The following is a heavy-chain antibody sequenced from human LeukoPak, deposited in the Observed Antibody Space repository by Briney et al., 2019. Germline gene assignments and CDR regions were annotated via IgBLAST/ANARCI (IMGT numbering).Heavy chain of an antibody. Sequence: GESLQISCKGSGYRFTSYWIGWVRQMPGKGLEWMGIIYPGDSDTRYSPSFQGQVTISADKSISTAYLQWSSLKASDTAMYYCASAVSHCSSTSCFFDYWGQGTLVTVSS. V-gene: IGHV5-51*01. D-gene: IGHD2-2*01. J-gene: IGHJ4*02. CDR3: ASAVSHCSSTSCFFDY. CDR1: GYRFTSYW. CDR2: IYPGDSDT.